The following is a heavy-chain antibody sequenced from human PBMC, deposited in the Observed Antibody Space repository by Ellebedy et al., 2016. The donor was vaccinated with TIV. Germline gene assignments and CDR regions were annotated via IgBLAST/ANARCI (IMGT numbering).Heavy chain of an antibody. CDR1: GGSISSASFY. CDR2: ISSSGST. Sequence: SETLSLTCSLSGGSISSASFYWGWIRQPPGTGLEWIGSISSSGSTYYNPSLKGRATISLDTSKTQFSLNVRSVTAADTAMHYCATRGSRTAIDEFDSWGPGTLVTVSS. D-gene: IGHD3-16*01. V-gene: IGHV4-39*07. CDR3: ATRGSRTAIDEFDS. J-gene: IGHJ4*02.